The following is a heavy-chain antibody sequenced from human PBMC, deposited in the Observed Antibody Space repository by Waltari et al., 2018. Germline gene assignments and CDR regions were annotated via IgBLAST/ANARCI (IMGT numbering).Heavy chain of an antibody. D-gene: IGHD3-9*01. J-gene: IGHJ4*02. CDR3: ARSSHYDLLTGSDY. V-gene: IGHV1-2*02. CDR1: GYTFSGYY. Sequence: QVHLVQSGAELRKPGASVKVSCKASGYTFSGYYIHWIRQASGQGLQWMGWLNPDSDGTGSPQSLQGSVTLTTDTSTSTAYLELTGLTTDDTAIYYCARSSHYDLLTGSDYWGQGTLVTVSS. CDR2: LNPDSDGT.